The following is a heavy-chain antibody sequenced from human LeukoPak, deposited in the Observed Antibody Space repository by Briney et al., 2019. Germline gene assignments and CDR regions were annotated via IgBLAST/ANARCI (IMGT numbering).Heavy chain of an antibody. Sequence: ASVKVSCKASGGTFSSYAISCVRQDPGQGLECMGGIIPIFGTANYAQKFQGRVTITADESTSTAYMELSSLRSEDTAVYYCARSYGSGSYYSWGQGTLVTVSS. V-gene: IGHV1-69*13. J-gene: IGHJ4*02. CDR1: GGTFSSYA. CDR3: ARSYGSGSYYS. D-gene: IGHD3-10*01. CDR2: IIPIFGTA.